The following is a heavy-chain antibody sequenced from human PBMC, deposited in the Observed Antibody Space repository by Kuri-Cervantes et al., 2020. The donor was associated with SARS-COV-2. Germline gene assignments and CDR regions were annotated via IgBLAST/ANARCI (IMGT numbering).Heavy chain of an antibody. Sequence: ESLKISCTVSGGSISSYYWSWIRQPAGKGLEWIGRIYTSGSTNYNPSLKSRVTMSVDTSKNQFSLTLSSVTAADTAVYYCARGGGGQLDFDYWSQGTLVTVSS. V-gene: IGHV4-4*07. CDR3: ARGGGGQLDFDY. CDR2: IYTSGST. J-gene: IGHJ4*02. D-gene: IGHD6-13*01. CDR1: GGSISSYY.